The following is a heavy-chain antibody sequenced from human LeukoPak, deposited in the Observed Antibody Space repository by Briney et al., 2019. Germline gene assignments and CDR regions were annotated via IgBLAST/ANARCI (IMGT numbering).Heavy chain of an antibody. D-gene: IGHD3-3*02. CDR1: GYTLTELS. CDR2: FDPEDGET. J-gene: IGHJ6*04. V-gene: IGHV1-24*01. CDR3: AIAHKGFLSPMRYGMDV. Sequence: ASVKVSCKVSGYTLTELSMHWVQQAPGKGLEWMGGFDPEDGETIYAQKFQGRVTMTEDISTDTAYMELSSLRSEDTAVYYCAIAHKGFLSPMRYGMDVWGKGTTVTVSS.